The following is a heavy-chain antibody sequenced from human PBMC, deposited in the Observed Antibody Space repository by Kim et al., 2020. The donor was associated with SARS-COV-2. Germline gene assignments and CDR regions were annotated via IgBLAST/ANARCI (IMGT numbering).Heavy chain of an antibody. V-gene: IGHV3-66*01. D-gene: IGHD1-26*01. J-gene: IGHJ3*02. CDR3: ARERPPDHYGSWGLDI. Sequence: GGSLRLSCAASGLTVSSDRMVWVRQAPGKGLEWVSIIQSGGTTYYEDSVKGRFSISTDNYNNALHLQMNSLRAEDTAMYYCARERPPDHYGSWGLDIWGQGTMVTVSS. CDR1: GLTVSSDR. CDR2: IQSGGTT.